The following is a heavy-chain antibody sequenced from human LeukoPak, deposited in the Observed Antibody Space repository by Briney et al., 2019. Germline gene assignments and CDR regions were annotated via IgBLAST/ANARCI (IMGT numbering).Heavy chain of an antibody. D-gene: IGHD3-3*01. CDR1: GFTFSSYA. CDR3: TTIRKGYDFWSGYVYFDY. J-gene: IGHJ4*02. CDR2: IKSKTDGGTT. V-gene: IGHV3-15*01. Sequence: GGSLRLSCAASGFTFSSYAMSWVRQAPGKGLEWVGRIKSKTDGGTTDYAAPVKGRFTISRDDSKNTLYLQMNSLKTEDTAVYYCTTIRKGYDFWSGYVYFDYWGQGTLVTVSS.